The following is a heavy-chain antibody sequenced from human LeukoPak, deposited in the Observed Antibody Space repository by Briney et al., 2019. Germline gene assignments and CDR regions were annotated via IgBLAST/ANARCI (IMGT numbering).Heavy chain of an antibody. CDR1: GGSISSSSYY. V-gene: IGHV4-39*01. Sequence: SETLSLTCTVSGGSISSSSYYWGWIRQPPGKGLEWIGSIYYSGSTYYNPSLKSRVTISVDTSKNQFSLKLSSVTAADTAVYYCARGLFREVRGVIFSGFDYWGQGTLVTVSS. D-gene: IGHD3-10*01. CDR3: ARGLFREVRGVIFSGFDY. CDR2: IYYSGST. J-gene: IGHJ4*02.